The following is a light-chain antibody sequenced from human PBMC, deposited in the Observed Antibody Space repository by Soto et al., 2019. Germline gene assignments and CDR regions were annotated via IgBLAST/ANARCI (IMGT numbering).Light chain of an antibody. CDR1: QSVSSNY. V-gene: IGKV3-20*01. J-gene: IGKJ2*03. CDR2: GAS. Sequence: EIVLTQSPGTLSLSPGERATLSCRASQSVSSNYLAWYQQKPGQAPRVLIYGASSRATGIPDRFSGSGSGTDFTLTISRLEPEDCAVYYCQQYGRSLFSFGQGTKLEI. CDR3: QQYGRSLFS.